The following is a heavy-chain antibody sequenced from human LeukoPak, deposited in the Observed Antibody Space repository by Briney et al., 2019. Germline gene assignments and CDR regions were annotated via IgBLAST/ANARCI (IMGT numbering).Heavy chain of an antibody. Sequence: PGGSLRLSCAASGFTFGDFYMSWIRQAPGKGLEWVSYISGSGTYTNYTDSVKGRFTISRDNARNSLYLELDSLRAEDTAVYYCARDQRRTTVTLLYNYYYGLDVWGQGTAVTVSS. CDR1: GFTFGDFY. CDR3: ARDQRRTTVTLLYNYYYGLDV. D-gene: IGHD4-17*01. J-gene: IGHJ6*02. V-gene: IGHV3-11*05. CDR2: ISGSGTYT.